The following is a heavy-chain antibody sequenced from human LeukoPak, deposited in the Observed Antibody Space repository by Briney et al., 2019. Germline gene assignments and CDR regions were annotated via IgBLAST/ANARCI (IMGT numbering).Heavy chain of an antibody. V-gene: IGHV5-51*01. J-gene: IGHJ4*02. CDR1: GYPFTTSW. CDR3: ARQPLVRDCGGDCEFDY. Sequence: GESLRISCQGFGYPFTTSWIGWVRQLPGKGLEWTAIIYAGNSDAKYSPSFQGQVSISADKSISTAYLQWTSLKASDTAIYYCARQPLVRDCGGDCEFDYWGQGTRVSVSS. CDR2: IYAGNSDA. D-gene: IGHD2-21*02.